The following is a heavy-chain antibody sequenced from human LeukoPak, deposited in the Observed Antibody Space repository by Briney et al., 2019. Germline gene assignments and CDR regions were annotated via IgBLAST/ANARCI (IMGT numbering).Heavy chain of an antibody. Sequence: TSETLSLTCTVSGGSISSYYWSWIRQPPGKGLEWIGYIYYSGTTNYNPSLKSRVTISVDTSKNQFSLKLSSVTAADTAVYYCARDRIVGAGERFDYWGQGTLVTVSS. V-gene: IGHV4-59*01. CDR3: ARDRIVGAGERFDY. CDR2: IYYSGTT. J-gene: IGHJ4*02. CDR1: GGSISSYY. D-gene: IGHD1-26*01.